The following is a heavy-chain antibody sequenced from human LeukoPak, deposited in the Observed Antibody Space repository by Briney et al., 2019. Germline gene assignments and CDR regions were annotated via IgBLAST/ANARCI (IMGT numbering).Heavy chain of an antibody. CDR2: INPSGGST. CDR3: ARARVGATYAFDY. D-gene: IGHD1-26*01. V-gene: IGHV1-46*01. CDR1: GYTFTSYY. Sequence: GASVKVSCKASGYTFTSYYMHRVRQAPGQGLEWMGIINPSGGSTSHAQKFQGRVTMTRDTSTSTVYMELSSLRSEDTAVYYCARARVGATYAFDYWGQGTLVTVSS. J-gene: IGHJ4*02.